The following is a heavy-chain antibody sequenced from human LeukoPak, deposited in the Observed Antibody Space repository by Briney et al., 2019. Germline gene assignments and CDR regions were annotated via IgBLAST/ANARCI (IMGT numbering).Heavy chain of an antibody. V-gene: IGHV4-59*01. CDR2: IYYSGST. Sequence: SETLSLTCTVSGGSISSYYWSWIRQPPGKGLEWIGYIYYSGSTNYNPSLKSRVTISVDTSKNQFSLKLSSVTAADTAVYYCAREEHSSGWSPAGAFDIWGQGTMVTVSS. D-gene: IGHD6-19*01. CDR3: AREEHSSGWSPAGAFDI. CDR1: GGSISSYY. J-gene: IGHJ3*02.